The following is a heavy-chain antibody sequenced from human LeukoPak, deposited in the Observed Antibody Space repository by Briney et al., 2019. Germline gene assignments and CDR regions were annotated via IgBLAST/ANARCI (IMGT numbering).Heavy chain of an antibody. CDR3: ARGGGTWAAEYFQH. V-gene: IGHV3-48*01. CDR2: ISSSSSTI. J-gene: IGHJ1*01. D-gene: IGHD4-23*01. Sequence: GGSLRLSCAASGFTFSGYSMNWVRQAPGKGLEWVSYISSSSSTIYYADSVKGRFTISRDNVKNSLYLQMNSLRAEDTAVYYCARGGGTWAAEYFQHWGQGTLVTVSS. CDR1: GFTFSGYS.